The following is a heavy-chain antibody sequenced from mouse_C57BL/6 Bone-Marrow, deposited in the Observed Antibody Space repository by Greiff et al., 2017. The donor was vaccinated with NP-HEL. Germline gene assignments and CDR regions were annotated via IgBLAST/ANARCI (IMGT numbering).Heavy chain of an antibody. CDR3: ARRFHGSTRYAMDY. D-gene: IGHD1-1*01. Sequence: QVQLLQPGAELVRPGSSVKLSCKASGYTFTSYWMHWVKQRPIQGLEWIGNIDPSDSETHYNQKFKDKATLTVDKSSSTAYMQLSSLTSEDSAVYYCARRFHGSTRYAMDYWGQGTSVTVSS. J-gene: IGHJ4*01. CDR1: GYTFTSYW. CDR2: IDPSDSET. V-gene: IGHV1-52*01.